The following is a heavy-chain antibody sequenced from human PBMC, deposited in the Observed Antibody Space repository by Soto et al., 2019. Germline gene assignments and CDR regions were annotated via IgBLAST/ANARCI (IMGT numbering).Heavy chain of an antibody. V-gene: IGHV3-30-3*01. CDR2: ISYDGSNK. J-gene: IGHJ4*02. CDR1: GFTFSSYA. Sequence: QVQLVESGGGVVQPGRSLRLSCAASGFTFSSYAMHWVRQAPGKGLEWVAVISYDGSNKYYADSVKGRFTISRDNSKNALYLQMTSLRAEDTAVYYCARGDGQWLATHTGEYWGQGTLVTVSS. D-gene: IGHD6-19*01. CDR3: ARGDGQWLATHTGEY.